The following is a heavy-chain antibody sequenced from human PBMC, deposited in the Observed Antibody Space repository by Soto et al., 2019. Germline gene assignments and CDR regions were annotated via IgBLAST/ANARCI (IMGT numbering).Heavy chain of an antibody. Sequence: PGGSLRLSCAASGFTFSSYAMSWVRQAPGKGLEWVSAISGSGGSTYYADSVKGRFTISRDNSKNTLYLQMNSLRAEDTAVYYCAKGSARVIPAYYYYGMDVWGQGTTVTVSS. J-gene: IGHJ6*02. D-gene: IGHD6-6*01. CDR1: GFTFSSYA. CDR2: ISGSGGST. CDR3: AKGSARVIPAYYYYGMDV. V-gene: IGHV3-23*01.